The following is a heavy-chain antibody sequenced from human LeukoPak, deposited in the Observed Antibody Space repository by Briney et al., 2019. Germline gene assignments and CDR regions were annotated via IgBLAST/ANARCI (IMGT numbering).Heavy chain of an antibody. CDR2: ISSSGSTI. CDR3: ARLLGSGYIDY. D-gene: IGHD3-22*01. V-gene: IGHV3-48*03. CDR1: GFTFSSYE. J-gene: IGHJ4*02. Sequence: GGSLRLSCAASGFTFSSYEMNWVRQAPGKGLEWVSYISSSGSTIYYEDSVKGRFNISRDNVKNSLYLQMNSLRAEDTAVYYCARLLGSGYIDYWGQGTLVTVSS.